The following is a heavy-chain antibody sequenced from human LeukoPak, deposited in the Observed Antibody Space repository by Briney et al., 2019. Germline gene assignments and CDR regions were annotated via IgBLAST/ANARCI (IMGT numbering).Heavy chain of an antibody. CDR3: ARVSAGWYYDFWSGYKDYYYYMDV. V-gene: IGHV3-21*01. CDR2: ISSSSSYI. Sequence: PGGSLRLSCAASGFTFSSYSMNWVRQAPGKGLEWVSSISSSSSYIYYADSVKGRFTISRDNAKNSLYLQMNSLRAEDTAVYYCARVSAGWYYDFWSGYKDYYYYMDVWGKGTTVTVSS. D-gene: IGHD3-3*01. CDR1: GFTFSSYS. J-gene: IGHJ6*03.